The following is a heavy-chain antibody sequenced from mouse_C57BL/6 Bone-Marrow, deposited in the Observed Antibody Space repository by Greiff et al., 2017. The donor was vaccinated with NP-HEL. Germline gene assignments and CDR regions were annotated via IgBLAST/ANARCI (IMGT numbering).Heavy chain of an antibody. CDR3: AREKFYYGSLYFDV. V-gene: IGHV1-81*01. D-gene: IGHD1-1*01. CDR2: IYPRSGNT. Sequence: VKLQESGAELARPGASVKLSCKASGYTFTSYGISWVKQRPGQGLEWIGEIYPRSGNTYYNEKFKGKATLTADKSSSTAYMELRSLTSEDSAVYFCAREKFYYGSLYFDVWGKGTTVTVSS. CDR1: GYTFTSYG. J-gene: IGHJ1*03.